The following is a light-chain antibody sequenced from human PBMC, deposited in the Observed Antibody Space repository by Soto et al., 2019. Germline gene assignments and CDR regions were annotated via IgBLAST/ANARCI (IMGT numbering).Light chain of an antibody. CDR3: CSFAGSSTSVV. V-gene: IGLV2-23*01. Sequence: QSALTQPASVSGSPGQSITISCTGTSSDVGSYNLVSWYQQHPGKAPKFIIYEGSKRPSGVSNRFSGSKSGNTASLTISGLQAEDEAYYYCCSFAGSSTSVVFGGGTKLTVL. CDR1: SSDVGSYNL. CDR2: EGS. J-gene: IGLJ2*01.